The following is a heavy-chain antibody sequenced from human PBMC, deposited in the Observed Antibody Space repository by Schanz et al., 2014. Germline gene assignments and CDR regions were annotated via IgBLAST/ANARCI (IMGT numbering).Heavy chain of an antibody. J-gene: IGHJ4*02. D-gene: IGHD3-22*01. Sequence: QEQLVESGGGVVQPGRSLRLSCAASGFTFSDFGMHWVRQTPVKGLEWVAFIRYDGSSKYYADSVRGRFTISRDDSKNTLYLQMNSLRPEDTAVYYCAKEDRNHNSDYVYWGQGTLVTVSS. CDR3: AKEDRNHNSDYVY. CDR2: IRYDGSSK. V-gene: IGHV3-30*02. CDR1: GFTFSDFG.